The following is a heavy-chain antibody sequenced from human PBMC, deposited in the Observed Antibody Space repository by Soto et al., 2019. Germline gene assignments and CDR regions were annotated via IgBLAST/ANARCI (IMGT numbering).Heavy chain of an antibody. CDR2: ISGSGGGT. CDR3: AREAPMDV. Sequence: GSLRLSCAASGFTFSSYAMTWVRQAPGKGLEWVSAISGSGGGTYYADSIMGRFTISRDNSKNTLFLEMSSLTAEDTAVYYCAREAPMDVWGQGTTVTVSS. CDR1: GFTFSSYA. J-gene: IGHJ6*02. V-gene: IGHV3-23*01.